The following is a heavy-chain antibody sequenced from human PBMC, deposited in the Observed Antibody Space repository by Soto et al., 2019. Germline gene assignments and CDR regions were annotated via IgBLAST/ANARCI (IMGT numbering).Heavy chain of an antibody. CDR1: GYSFTSNW. D-gene: IGHD3-16*01. CDR2: INPADSDI. J-gene: IGHJ4*02. CDR3: ARHQRDDASRKIDC. V-gene: IGHV5-51*01. Sequence: EVQLVQSGTEVKKPGESLKISCQGSGYSFTSNWIGWVRQMPGKGLEWMGIINPADSDIKYSPSIQGQVTISADKSIGTAYLQWSSLKASDTAMYYCARHQRDDASRKIDCWGQGTLVTVSS.